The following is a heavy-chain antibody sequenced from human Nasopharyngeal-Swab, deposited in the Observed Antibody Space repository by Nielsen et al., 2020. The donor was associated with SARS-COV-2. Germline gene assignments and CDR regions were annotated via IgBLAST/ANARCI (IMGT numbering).Heavy chain of an antibody. D-gene: IGHD4-17*01. CDR3: ARGTRTVFDP. CDR1: GGSISGYY. V-gene: IGHV4-59*12. Sequence: GSLRLSCTVSGGSISGYYWSWTRQPPGKGLEWIGYIYHSGSSNYNPSLKSRVTISVATSKNQFSLKRSSVTAADTAVYYCARGTRTVFDPWGQGTLVTVSS. J-gene: IGHJ5*02. CDR2: IYHSGSS.